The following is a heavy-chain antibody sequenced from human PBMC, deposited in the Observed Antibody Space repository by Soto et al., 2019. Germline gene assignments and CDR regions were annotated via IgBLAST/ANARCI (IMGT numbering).Heavy chain of an antibody. J-gene: IGHJ6*02. CDR3: ARTAAAGKYYYGMDV. CDR2: IYPGDSDT. Sequence: GESLKISCKGSGYTFTSYWIGWVRQMPGKGLECMGIIYPGDSDTRYSPSFQGQVTISADKSISTAYLQWSSLKASDTAMYYCARTAAAGKYYYGMDVWGQGTTVTVSS. CDR1: GYTFTSYW. V-gene: IGHV5-51*01. D-gene: IGHD6-13*01.